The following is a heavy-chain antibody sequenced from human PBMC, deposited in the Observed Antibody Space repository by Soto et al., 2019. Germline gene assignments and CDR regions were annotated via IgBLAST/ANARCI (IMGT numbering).Heavy chain of an antibody. CDR1: GYTFTTYA. CDR2: INADSGNT. D-gene: IGHD3-22*01. CDR3: ARAYYYDSSGYYPYYYYYYGMDV. V-gene: IGHV1-3*01. J-gene: IGHJ6*02. Sequence: ASVKVSCKASGYTFTTYAMHWVRQAPGQRLEWMGWINADSGNTKYSQKFQGRVTITRDTSAITAYMELSSLRSEDTAVYYCARAYYYDSSGYYPYYYYYYGMDVWGQGTTVTVSS.